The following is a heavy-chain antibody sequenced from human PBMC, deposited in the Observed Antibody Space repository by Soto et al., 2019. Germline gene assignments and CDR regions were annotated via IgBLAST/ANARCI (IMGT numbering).Heavy chain of an antibody. V-gene: IGHV3-15*07. J-gene: IGHJ3*02. CDR2: IRTKTYGEAV. Sequence: PGGSLRLSCAASGFTLANAFMNWVRQAPGKGLEWIGRIRTKTYGEAVDYAAPVKGRFTIARDDSRDTLYLQMNSLKTEDTAVYYCTSCRGYCTGLVAYDIWGQGTMVTVSS. CDR3: TSCRGYCTGLVAYDI. D-gene: IGHD2-8*02. CDR1: GFTLANAF.